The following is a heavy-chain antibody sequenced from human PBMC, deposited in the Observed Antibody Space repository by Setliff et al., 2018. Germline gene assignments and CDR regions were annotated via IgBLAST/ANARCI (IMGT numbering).Heavy chain of an antibody. V-gene: IGHV4-30-4*08. J-gene: IGHJ5*02. Sequence: SETLSLTCTVSGGSIISGDHYWSWIRQPPGKGLEWIDYIYYSGSTYYNPSLKSRVTISVDTSKNQFSVKLSSVTAADTAMYYCASANWNYLGYWFDPWGQGTLVTVSS. CDR1: GGSIISGDHY. CDR2: IYYSGST. D-gene: IGHD1-7*01. CDR3: ASANWNYLGYWFDP.